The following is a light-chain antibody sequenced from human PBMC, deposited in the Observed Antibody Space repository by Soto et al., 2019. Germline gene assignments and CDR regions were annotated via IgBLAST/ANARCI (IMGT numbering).Light chain of an antibody. CDR3: QQYNSYPWT. Sequence: DIQMTQSPSTLSASVGDRVTITCRASQILSSWAWYQQKPGQAPKLLIYDASSLKSGVPSRSSGSGSGTELILTISSLQPDDFATYYCQQYNSYPWTFGQGTKVDIK. CDR2: DAS. V-gene: IGKV1-5*01. J-gene: IGKJ1*01. CDR1: QILSSW.